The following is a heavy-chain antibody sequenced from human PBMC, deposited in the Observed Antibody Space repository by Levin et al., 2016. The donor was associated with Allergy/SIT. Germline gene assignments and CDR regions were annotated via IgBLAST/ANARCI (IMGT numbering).Heavy chain of an antibody. CDR1: GFYFSNYG. Sequence: GGSLRLSCEASGFYFSNYGMHWVRQAPGKGLEWVAFLWYDGSTKYYADSVKGRFTISRDRSQNILYLYMNNLRVEDTAMYFCARPSHGGSWYSPDVWDKYGLDVWGQGTTVSVSS. CDR2: LWYDGSTK. J-gene: IGHJ6*02. V-gene: IGHV3-30*02. CDR3: ARPSHGGSWYSPDVWDKYGLDV. D-gene: IGHD2-15*01.